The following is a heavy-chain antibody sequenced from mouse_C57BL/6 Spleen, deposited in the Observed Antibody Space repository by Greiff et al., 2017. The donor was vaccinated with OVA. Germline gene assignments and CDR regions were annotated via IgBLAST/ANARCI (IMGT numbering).Heavy chain of an antibody. CDR3: APYGSPAWFAY. CDR2: IYPGDGDT. CDR1: GYAFSSSW. Sequence: QVQLQQSGPELVKPGASVKISCKASGYAFSSSWMNWVKQRPGKGLEWIGRIYPGDGDTNYNGKFKGKATLTADKSSSTAYMQLSSLTSEDSAVYFCAPYGSPAWFAYWGQGTLVIVSA. D-gene: IGHD1-1*01. J-gene: IGHJ3*01. V-gene: IGHV1-82*01.